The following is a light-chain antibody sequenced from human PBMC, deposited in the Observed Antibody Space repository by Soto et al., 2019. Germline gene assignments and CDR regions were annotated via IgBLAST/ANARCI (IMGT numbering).Light chain of an antibody. CDR2: GNS. V-gene: IGLV1-40*01. CDR1: SSNIGAGYD. J-gene: IGLJ1*01. CDR3: QSYDSSLSGYV. Sequence: QSVLTQPPSVSGAPGQRGTISSTGSSSNIGAGYDVHWYQQLPGTAPKLLIYGNSNRPSGVPDRFSGSKSGTSASLAITGLQAEDEADYYCQSYDSSLSGYVFGTGTKLTVL.